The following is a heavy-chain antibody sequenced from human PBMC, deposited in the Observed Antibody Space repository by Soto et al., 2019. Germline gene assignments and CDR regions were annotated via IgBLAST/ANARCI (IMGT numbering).Heavy chain of an antibody. CDR1: GYTFTHYY. CDR3: ATSVNSAMAFDY. V-gene: IGHV1-46*01. D-gene: IGHD5-12*01. CDR2: INPNGGGT. J-gene: IGHJ4*02. Sequence: QVQLVQSGAEVKKPGASVKISCKASGYTFTHYYIHWVRQAPGQGLEWMGIINPNGGGTTFAQKFRPVFTLTRDTSTSAVYMVLGSLISEDSAVYYCATSVNSAMAFDYWGQGTVVTVSS.